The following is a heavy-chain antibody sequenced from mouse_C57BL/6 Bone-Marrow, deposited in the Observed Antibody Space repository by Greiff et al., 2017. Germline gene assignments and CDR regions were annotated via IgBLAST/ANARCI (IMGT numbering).Heavy chain of an antibody. CDR3: ARARWLLHWFAY. J-gene: IGHJ3*01. CDR2: INPSSGYT. D-gene: IGHD2-3*01. Sequence: VQLQQSGAELAKPGASVKLSCKASGYTFTSYWMHWVKQRPGQGLEWIGYINPSSGYTKYNQKFKDKATLTADKSSSTAYMQMSILTYEYAAVYYCARARWLLHWFAYWGQGTLVTVSA. V-gene: IGHV1-7*01. CDR1: GYTFTSYW.